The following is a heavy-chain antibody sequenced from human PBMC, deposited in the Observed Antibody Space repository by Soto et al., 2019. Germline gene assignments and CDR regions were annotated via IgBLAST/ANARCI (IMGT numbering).Heavy chain of an antibody. CDR1: GFTVSSNY. D-gene: IGHD4-17*01. V-gene: IGHV3-53*04. Sequence: GGSLRLSCAASGFTVSSNYMSWVRQAPGKGLEWVSVIYSGGSTYYADSVKGRFTISRHNSKSTLYLQMNSLRAEDTAVYYCARTRYDYGDSYYFAYWGQGTLVTVSS. CDR3: ARTRYDYGDSYYFAY. J-gene: IGHJ4*02. CDR2: IYSGGST.